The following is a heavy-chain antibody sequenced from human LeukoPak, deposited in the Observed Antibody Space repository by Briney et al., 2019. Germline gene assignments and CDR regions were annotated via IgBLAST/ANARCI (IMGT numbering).Heavy chain of an antibody. D-gene: IGHD1-26*01. CDR3: ARVPGGGATVSFDY. J-gene: IGHJ4*02. CDR2: ISSDGSST. Sequence: TGGSLRLSCAASGFTFSTYWMHWVRQAPGKGLLWVSRISSDGSSTSYADSVKGRFTISRDNARNTLYLQMSSLRAEGTAVYYCARVPGGGATVSFDYWGERTLVTVSS. CDR1: GFTFSTYW. V-gene: IGHV3-74*01.